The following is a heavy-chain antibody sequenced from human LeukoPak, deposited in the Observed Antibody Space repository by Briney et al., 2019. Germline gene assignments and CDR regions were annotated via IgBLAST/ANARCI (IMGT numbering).Heavy chain of an antibody. CDR3: ARFETWIQLWSNDAFDI. CDR1: GYTFTGYY. D-gene: IGHD5-18*01. J-gene: IGHJ3*02. V-gene: IGHV1-2*02. CDR2: INPNSGGT. Sequence: GASVKVSCKASGYTFTGYYMHWVRQAPGQGLEWMGWINPNSGGTNYAQKFQGRVTMTRDTSISTAYMELSRLRSDDTAVYYCARFETWIQLWSNDAFDIWGRGTMVTVSS.